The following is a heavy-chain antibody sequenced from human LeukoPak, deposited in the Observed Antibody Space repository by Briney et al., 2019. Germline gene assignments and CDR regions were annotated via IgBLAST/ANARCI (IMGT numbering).Heavy chain of an antibody. CDR2: INHSGST. CDR1: GGSFSGYY. Sequence: SETLSLTCAVYGGSFSGYYWSWIRQPPGKGLEWIGEINHSGSTNYNPSLKSRVTISVDTSKNQFSLKLSSVTAADTAVYYCARGEAYDSSGPDGLYYYYYMDVWGKGTTVTISS. D-gene: IGHD3-22*01. J-gene: IGHJ6*03. V-gene: IGHV4-34*01. CDR3: ARGEAYDSSGPDGLYYYYYMDV.